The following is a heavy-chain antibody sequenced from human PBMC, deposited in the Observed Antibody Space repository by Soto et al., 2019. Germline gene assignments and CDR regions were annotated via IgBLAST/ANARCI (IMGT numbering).Heavy chain of an antibody. V-gene: IGHV4-59*01. Sequence: QVQLQESGPGLVKPSETLSLTCTVSGGSINSDYWIWIQQPPGKGLVWIGYIYYSWSTNYNPSLKSRVTISVDTSKNQFSLKLSSVTAADTAVYYCARWLARGYYYGMDVWGQGTTVTVSS. CDR3: ARWLARGYYYGMDV. CDR2: IYYSWST. J-gene: IGHJ6*02. CDR1: GGSINSDY. D-gene: IGHD3-10*01.